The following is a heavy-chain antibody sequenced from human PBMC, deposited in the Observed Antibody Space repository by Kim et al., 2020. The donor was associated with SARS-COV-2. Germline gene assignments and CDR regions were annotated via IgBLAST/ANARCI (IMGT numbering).Heavy chain of an antibody. CDR2: IWYDGSNK. Sequence: GGSLRLSCAASGFTFSSYGMHWVRQAPGKGLEWVAVIWYDGSNKYYADSVKGRFTISRDNSKNTLYLQMNSLRAEDTAVYYCARDCDSSGYYYVPFDYWGQGTLVTVSS. D-gene: IGHD3-22*01. V-gene: IGHV3-33*08. CDR1: GFTFSSYG. CDR3: ARDCDSSGYYYVPFDY. J-gene: IGHJ4*02.